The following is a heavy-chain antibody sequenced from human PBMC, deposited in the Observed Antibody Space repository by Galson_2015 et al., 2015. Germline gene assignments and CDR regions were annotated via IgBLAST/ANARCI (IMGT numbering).Heavy chain of an antibody. D-gene: IGHD4-11*01. Sequence: SETLSLTCAVSGGSISSSNWWSWVRQPPGKGLEWIGEIYHSGSTNYNPSLKSRVTISVDKSKNQFSLKLSSVTAADTAVYYCARDPRVDSNYGFDYWGQGTLVTVSS. CDR3: ARDPRVDSNYGFDY. V-gene: IGHV4-4*02. CDR2: IYHSGST. J-gene: IGHJ4*02. CDR1: GGSISSSNW.